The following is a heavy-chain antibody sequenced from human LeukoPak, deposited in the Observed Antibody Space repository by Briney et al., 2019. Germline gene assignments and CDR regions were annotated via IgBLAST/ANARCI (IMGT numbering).Heavy chain of an antibody. J-gene: IGHJ4*02. CDR1: GGSISSYY. D-gene: IGHD6-13*01. V-gene: IGHV4-59*12. CDR3: ARDSHSSSWYYFDY. Sequence: SETLSLTCTVSGGSISSYYWSWIRQPPGKGLEWIGYIYYSGSTYYNPSLKSRVTISVDTSKNQFSLKLSSVTAADTAVYYCARDSHSSSWYYFDYWGQGTLVTVSS. CDR2: IYYSGST.